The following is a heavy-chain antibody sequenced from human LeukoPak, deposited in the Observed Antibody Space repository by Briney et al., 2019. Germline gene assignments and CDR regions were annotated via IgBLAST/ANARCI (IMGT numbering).Heavy chain of an antibody. J-gene: IGHJ4*02. CDR2: IKFDGGEK. D-gene: IGHD5-12*01. CDR1: GFTFSEHW. V-gene: IGHV3-7*01. CDR3: ARGISRGYSGYGADY. Sequence: GGSLRLSCAASGFTFSEHWMTWVRKAPGKGLEWVANIKFDGGEKQYLDSVKGRFTISRDNAKNTLYLQMNSLRAEDTAVYYCARGISRGYSGYGADYWGQGTLVTVSS.